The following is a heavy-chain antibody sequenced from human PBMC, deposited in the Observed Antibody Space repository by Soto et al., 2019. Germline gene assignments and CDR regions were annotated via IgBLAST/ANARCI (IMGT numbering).Heavy chain of an antibody. Sequence: PGGSLRLSCAASGFTFSSYAMSWIRQAPGKGLEWVSAISGSGGSTYYADSVKGRFTISRDNSKNKLYLQMNSLRAEDTAVYYCAKSPYYYDSSSFDYWGQGTLVTVAS. V-gene: IGHV3-23*01. CDR1: GFTFSSYA. D-gene: IGHD3-22*01. CDR3: AKSPYYYDSSSFDY. J-gene: IGHJ4*02. CDR2: ISGSGGST.